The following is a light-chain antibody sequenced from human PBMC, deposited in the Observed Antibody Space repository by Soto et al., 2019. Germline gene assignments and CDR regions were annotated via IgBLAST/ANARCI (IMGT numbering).Light chain of an antibody. CDR1: QSVGSY. V-gene: IGKV3-11*01. J-gene: IGKJ4*01. CDR3: QQRSNWPLT. Sequence: EIVLTQSPATLSLSPGERATLSCRASQSVGSYLAWYQHKPGQAPRLLIFDASNRAAGIPARYSGSGSGTAFTLTISTLEPEDFAFYYCQQRSNWPLTFGGGTKVEIK. CDR2: DAS.